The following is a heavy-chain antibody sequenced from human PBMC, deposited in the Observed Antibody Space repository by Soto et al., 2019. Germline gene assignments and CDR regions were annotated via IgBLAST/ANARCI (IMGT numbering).Heavy chain of an antibody. CDR2: ISTGGSTI. J-gene: IGHJ4*02. Sequence: QVQVVESGGGLVKPGGSLRLSCAASGFTFSDYYMSWIRQAPGKGLEWVSYISTGGSTIYYADSVKGRFTISRDNAKNSLYLQMNSLRAEDTAVYYCARRSEAQWLVRGGVIDYWGQGTLVTVSS. CDR1: GFTFSDYY. V-gene: IGHV3-11*01. CDR3: ARRSEAQWLVRGGVIDY. D-gene: IGHD6-19*01.